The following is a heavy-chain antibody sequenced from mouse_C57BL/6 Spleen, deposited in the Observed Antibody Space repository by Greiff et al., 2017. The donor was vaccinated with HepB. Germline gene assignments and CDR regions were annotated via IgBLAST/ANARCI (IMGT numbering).Heavy chain of an antibody. CDR3: AAYYSNYVGDY. CDR1: GYTFTSYW. V-gene: IGHV1-53*01. Sequence: QVQLQQPGTELVKPGASVKLSCKASGYTFTSYWMHWVKQRPGQGLEWIGNINPSNGGTNDNEKFKSKATLTVDKSSSTAYMQLSSPASEDAAVYYCAAYYSNYVGDYWGQGTTLTVSS. D-gene: IGHD2-5*01. CDR2: INPSNGGT. J-gene: IGHJ2*01.